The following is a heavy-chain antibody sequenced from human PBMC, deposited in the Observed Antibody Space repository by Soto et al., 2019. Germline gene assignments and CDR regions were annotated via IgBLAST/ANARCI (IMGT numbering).Heavy chain of an antibody. D-gene: IGHD1-26*01. V-gene: IGHV3-74*01. J-gene: IGHJ4*02. CDR1: GFAFSSYW. Sequence: EVQLVESGGALVQPGGSLRLSCAASGFAFSSYWMHWVRQAPGKGLVWVSRVHSDGSSTSYADSVKGRFTISRDNAKNTVYLQMNSLRAEDTAVYYCARGGVGSFDRWGQGTLVTVSS. CDR3: ARGGVGSFDR. CDR2: VHSDGSST.